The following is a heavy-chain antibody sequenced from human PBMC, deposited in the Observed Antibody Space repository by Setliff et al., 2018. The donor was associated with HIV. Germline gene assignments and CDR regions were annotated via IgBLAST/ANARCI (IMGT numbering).Heavy chain of an antibody. D-gene: IGHD2-21*01. CDR2: VLSSGSA. Sequence: SETLSLTCTVSGATMSSYFWSWVRQTPGKGLEWIGYVLSSGSATYNPSLKSRVAMSVDTSKNQFSLSLASPTAADAAVYYCARGILFFYYMDIWGRGTTVTVSS. V-gene: IGHV4-59*08. J-gene: IGHJ6*03. CDR3: ARGILFFYYMDI. CDR1: GATMSSYF.